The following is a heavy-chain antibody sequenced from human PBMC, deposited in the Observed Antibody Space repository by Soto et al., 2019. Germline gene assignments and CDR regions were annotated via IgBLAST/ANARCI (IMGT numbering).Heavy chain of an antibody. Sequence: GGSLRLSCAASGFTFSSYAMNWVRQAPGKGLESVSYISSSTSTIYYADSVKGRFTISRDNAKNSLYLQMNSLRAENTAVYYCARAYYYDSSGNLNWFAPWGQGTLVTVSS. CDR1: GFTFSSYA. J-gene: IGHJ5*02. CDR3: ARAYYYDSSGNLNWFAP. CDR2: ISSSTSTI. V-gene: IGHV3-48*01. D-gene: IGHD3-22*01.